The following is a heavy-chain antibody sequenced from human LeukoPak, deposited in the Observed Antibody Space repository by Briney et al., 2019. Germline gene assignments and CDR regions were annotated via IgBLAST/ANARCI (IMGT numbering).Heavy chain of an antibody. V-gene: IGHV3-11*05. Sequence: PGGSLRLSCAASGFTFSDYYMSWIRQAPGKGLEWVSYISTGSTYTYYADSVKGRFTISRDNAKNSLYLQINSLRAEDTAVYYCAGGVKDYDSPNFDYWGQGTLVTVSS. CDR3: AGGVKDYDSPNFDY. CDR1: GFTFSDYY. CDR2: ISTGSTYT. J-gene: IGHJ4*02. D-gene: IGHD3-22*01.